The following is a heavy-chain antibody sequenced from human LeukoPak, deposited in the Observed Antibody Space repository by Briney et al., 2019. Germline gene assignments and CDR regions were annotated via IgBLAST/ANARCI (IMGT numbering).Heavy chain of an antibody. Sequence: PSETLSLTCTVSGGSINNYYWSWIRQPPGKGLEWIAWVYYSGNTQYNPSLKSRVIISVDTSKNQFSLNLNSVTAADMAVYYCARHQSGGTYPLEFWGQGTQVTVSS. CDR3: ARHQSGGTYPLEF. CDR1: GGSINNYY. D-gene: IGHD1-26*01. V-gene: IGHV4-59*08. J-gene: IGHJ4*02. CDR2: VYYSGNT.